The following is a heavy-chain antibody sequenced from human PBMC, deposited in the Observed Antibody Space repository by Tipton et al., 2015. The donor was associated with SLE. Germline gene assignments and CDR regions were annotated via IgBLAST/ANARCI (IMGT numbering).Heavy chain of an antibody. CDR3: VRGVRIQGALDI. Sequence: TLSLNCTISGGSIGSHYWTWIRQPPGKGLEWIGWISYSGSTNFNPSLKSRVTISIDTSKNQFSLNLTSVTAADTAVYYCVRGVRIQGALDIWGQGTMVTVSS. CDR1: GGSIGSHY. D-gene: IGHD5-18*01. CDR2: ISYSGST. V-gene: IGHV4-59*08. J-gene: IGHJ3*02.